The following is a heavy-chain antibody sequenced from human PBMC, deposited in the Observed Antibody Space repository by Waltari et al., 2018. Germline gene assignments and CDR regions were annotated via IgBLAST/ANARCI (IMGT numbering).Heavy chain of an antibody. CDR1: GFTFSSYA. D-gene: IGHD6-13*01. CDR2: ISGSGGST. V-gene: IGHV3-23*01. CDR3: ARVGSTRPAAPKYFDY. J-gene: IGHJ4*02. Sequence: EVQLLESGGGLVQPGGSLRLSCAASGFTFSSYAMSWVRQAPGKGLEWVSAISGSGGSTYYADSVKGRFTMSRDNSKNTLYMQMNSLRAEDTAVYYCARVGSTRPAAPKYFDYWGQGTLVTVSS.